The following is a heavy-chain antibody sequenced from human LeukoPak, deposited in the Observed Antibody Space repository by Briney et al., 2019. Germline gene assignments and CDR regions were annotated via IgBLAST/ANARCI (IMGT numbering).Heavy chain of an antibody. CDR2: INPNSGGT. V-gene: IGHV1-2*02. Sequence: ASVKVSSKASGYTFTGYYMHWVRQAPGQGLEWIGWINPNSGGTNFAQKFQGRVTMTRDTSISTAYMELSRLRFDDTAVYYCAREKRVAGSRGGFDPWGQGTLVTVSS. D-gene: IGHD6-19*01. CDR3: AREKRVAGSRGGFDP. CDR1: GYTFTGYY. J-gene: IGHJ5*02.